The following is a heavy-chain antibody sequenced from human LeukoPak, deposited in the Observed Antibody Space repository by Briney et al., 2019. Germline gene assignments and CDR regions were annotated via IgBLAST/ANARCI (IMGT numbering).Heavy chain of an antibody. V-gene: IGHV3-21*01. Sequence: PGGSLRLSCAASGFTFSSLSMNWVRQAPGKGLEVVSSISSSSSYIYYADSVKGRFTISRDNAKNSLYLQMNSLRAEDTAVYYCARGADILTGYVTFDYWGQGSLVTVSS. CDR3: ARGADILTGYVTFDY. D-gene: IGHD3-9*01. J-gene: IGHJ4*02. CDR1: GFTFSSLS. CDR2: ISSSSSYI.